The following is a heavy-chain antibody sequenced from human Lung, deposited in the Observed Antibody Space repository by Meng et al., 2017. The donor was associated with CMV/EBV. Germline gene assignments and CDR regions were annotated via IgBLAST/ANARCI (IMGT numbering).Heavy chain of an antibody. CDR3: VRGGSFYYYDTSAYYLFDY. V-gene: IGHV3-74*01. CDR1: GFTFSSYW. D-gene: IGHD3-22*01. Sequence: GGSLGLXCAASGFTFSSYWMHWVRQGPGKGLVWVSRMNSDGSNINYADSVRGRFTISRDNAKNTLYLQMNSLRAEDTAVYYCVRGGSFYYYDTSAYYLFDYXGQGXLVTVSS. CDR2: MNSDGSNI. J-gene: IGHJ4*02.